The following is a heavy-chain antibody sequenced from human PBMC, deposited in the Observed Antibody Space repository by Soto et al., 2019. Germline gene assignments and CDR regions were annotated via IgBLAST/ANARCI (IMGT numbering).Heavy chain of an antibody. CDR1: VDSITTYY. V-gene: IGHV4-4*07. Sequence: PSETLSITCTVSVDSITTYYWSWIRQPAGKGLEWIGRIDTSGNTNYNPSIKSRVTMSVDTSKKQFSLKLTSVTAADTAVYYCARYSNNWFQTEGMDVWGQGTTVT. D-gene: IGHD6-13*01. CDR2: IDTSGNT. J-gene: IGHJ6*02. CDR3: ARYSNNWFQTEGMDV.